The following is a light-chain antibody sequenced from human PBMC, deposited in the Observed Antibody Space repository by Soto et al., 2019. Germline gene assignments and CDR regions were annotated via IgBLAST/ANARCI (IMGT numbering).Light chain of an antibody. Sequence: QSVLTQPPSVSGAPGQRVTIPCTGSSSDIGAGYDVHWYQQLPGTAPKLLIYGNSNRPSGVPDRFSGSKSDTSASLAITGLQAEDEADYYCQSYDSSLSGSVFGGGTKVTVL. CDR2: GNS. J-gene: IGLJ2*01. CDR1: SSDIGAGYD. CDR3: QSYDSSLSGSV. V-gene: IGLV1-40*01.